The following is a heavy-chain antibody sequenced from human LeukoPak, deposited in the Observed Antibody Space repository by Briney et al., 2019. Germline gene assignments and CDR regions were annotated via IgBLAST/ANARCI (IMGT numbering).Heavy chain of an antibody. CDR3: ARAPRGSARSYFDY. CDR2: IYYSGNT. Sequence: SETLSLTCTVSGDSISSCCWSWIRQPPGKGLEWIGYIYYSGNTNYNPSLKSRVTISVDTSKNEFSLKLSSVTAADTAVYYCARAPRGSARSYFDYWGQGTLVTVSS. J-gene: IGHJ4*02. D-gene: IGHD3-10*01. CDR1: GDSISSCC. V-gene: IGHV4-59*01.